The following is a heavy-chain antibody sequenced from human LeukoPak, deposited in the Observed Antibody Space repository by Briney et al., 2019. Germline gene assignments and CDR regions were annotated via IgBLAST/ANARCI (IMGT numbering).Heavy chain of an antibody. J-gene: IGHJ4*02. CDR1: GYTFTNYH. Sequence: ASVKVSCKASGYTFTNYHITWVRQAPGQGLEWMGWISTNNGNTNYAQNLQGRVTMTKDTSTSTAYMELRSLRSDDTAVYYCALISYCTSVTCYFLDYWGQGTLVSVSS. V-gene: IGHV1-18*01. D-gene: IGHD2-8*01. CDR3: ALISYCTSVTCYFLDY. CDR2: ISTNNGNT.